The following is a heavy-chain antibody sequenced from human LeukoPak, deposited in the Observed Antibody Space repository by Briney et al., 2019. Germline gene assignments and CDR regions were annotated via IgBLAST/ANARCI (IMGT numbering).Heavy chain of an antibody. CDR2: IIPIFGTA. V-gene: IGHV1-69*13. CDR1: GYTFTTDA. J-gene: IGHJ4*02. CDR3: ARGGIAVAGRGALDY. Sequence: GASVKISCKASGYTFTTDAMNWVRQAPGQGLEWMGGIIPIFGTANYAQKFQGRVTITADESTSTAYMELSSLRSEDTAVYYCARGGIAVAGRGALDYWGQGTLVTVSS. D-gene: IGHD6-19*01.